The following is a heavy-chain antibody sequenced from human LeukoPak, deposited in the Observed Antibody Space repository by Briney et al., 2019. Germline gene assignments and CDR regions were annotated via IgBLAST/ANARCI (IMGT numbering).Heavy chain of an antibody. Sequence: PGGSLRLSCAASGFIFSIYWMHWVRQAPGKGLVWVSRVNNDGSSTTYADSVKGRFTISRDNAKNTLYLQMSSLRAEDTAVYYCAKGGLRVTDYWGQGTLVTVSS. J-gene: IGHJ4*02. V-gene: IGHV3-74*03. CDR2: VNNDGSST. D-gene: IGHD5/OR15-5a*01. CDR1: GFIFSIYW. CDR3: AKGGLRVTDY.